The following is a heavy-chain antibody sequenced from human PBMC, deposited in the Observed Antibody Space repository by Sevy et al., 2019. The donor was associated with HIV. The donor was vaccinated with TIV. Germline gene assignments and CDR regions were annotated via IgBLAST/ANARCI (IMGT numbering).Heavy chain of an antibody. D-gene: IGHD2-2*01. CDR2: ISSSGSTI. CDR1: GFTFSSYE. Sequence: GGSLRLSCAASGFTFSSYEMNWVRQAPGKGLEWVSYISSSGSTIYYADSVKGRFTISRDNAKNSLYLQMNSLRAEETADYYCARNQVLQSDAFDIWGQGTMVTVSS. J-gene: IGHJ3*02. CDR3: ARNQVLQSDAFDI. V-gene: IGHV3-48*03.